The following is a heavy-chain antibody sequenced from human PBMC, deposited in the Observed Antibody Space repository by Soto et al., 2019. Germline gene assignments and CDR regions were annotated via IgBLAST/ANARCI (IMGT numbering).Heavy chain of an antibody. Sequence: TLSLTCTVSGGSISSGDYYWSWIRQPPGKGLEWIGYIYYSGSTYYNPSLKSRVTISVDTSKNQFSLKLSSVTAADTAVYYCAREGGYYPFDYWGQGTLVTVSS. V-gene: IGHV4-30-4*01. CDR3: AREGGYYPFDY. J-gene: IGHJ4*02. CDR1: GGSISSGDYY. D-gene: IGHD3-22*01. CDR2: IYYSGST.